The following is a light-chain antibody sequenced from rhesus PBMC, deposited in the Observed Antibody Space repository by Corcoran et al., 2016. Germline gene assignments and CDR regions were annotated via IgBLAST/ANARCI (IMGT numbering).Light chain of an antibody. CDR2: GNT. V-gene: IGLV3S11*01. Sequence: SSGLTQEPALSVALGHTVRMTCQGDSLKTYYASWYQQKPGQVPVLVIYGNTTRPSGIPGRFSGSWSGDTGSLTITGAQVEDEADYYCGSWDNSGNHYIFGAGTRLTVL. CDR1: SLKTYY. CDR3: GSWDNSGNHYI. J-gene: IGLJ1*01.